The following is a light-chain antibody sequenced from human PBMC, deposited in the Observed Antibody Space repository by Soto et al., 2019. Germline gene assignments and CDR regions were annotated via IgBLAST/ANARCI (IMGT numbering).Light chain of an antibody. Sequence: EIVLTQSPGPLSLSPGERATLSCRASQSVGSSYLAWYQQKPGQAPRLLIYGASNRATGIPDRFSGSGSGTDFTLTISRLEPEDFAVYYCQQYVDSPLTFGGGTEVEI. V-gene: IGKV3-20*01. CDR3: QQYVDSPLT. J-gene: IGKJ4*01. CDR1: QSVGSSY. CDR2: GAS.